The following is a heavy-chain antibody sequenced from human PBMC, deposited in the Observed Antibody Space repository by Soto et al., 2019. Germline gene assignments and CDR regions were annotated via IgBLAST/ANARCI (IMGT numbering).Heavy chain of an antibody. V-gene: IGHV3-23*01. CDR3: AKAPRGALAAAGTLSSWYSSLDI. D-gene: IGHD6-13*01. Sequence: GGSLRLSCAASGFTFSSYAMSWVRQAPGKGLEWVSAISGSGGSTYYADSVKGRFTISRDNSKNTLYLQMNSLRAEDTAVYYCAKAPRGALAAAGTLSSWYSSLDIWGQGTMVTVSS. J-gene: IGHJ3*02. CDR2: ISGSGGST. CDR1: GFTFSSYA.